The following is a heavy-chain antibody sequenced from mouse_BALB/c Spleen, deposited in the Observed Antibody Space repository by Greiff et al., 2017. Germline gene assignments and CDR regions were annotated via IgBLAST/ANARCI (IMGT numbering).Heavy chain of an antibody. CDR2: IYPGNSDT. CDR1: GYSFTSYW. V-gene: IGHV1-5*01. J-gene: IGHJ4*01. CDR3: TRREDYCAMDY. Sequence: VQLQQSGTVLARPGASVKMSCKASGYSFTSYWMHWVKQRPGQGLEWIGAIYPGNSDTSYNQKFKGKAKLTAVTSASTAYMELSSLTNEDSAVYYCTRREDYCAMDYWGQGTSVTVSS.